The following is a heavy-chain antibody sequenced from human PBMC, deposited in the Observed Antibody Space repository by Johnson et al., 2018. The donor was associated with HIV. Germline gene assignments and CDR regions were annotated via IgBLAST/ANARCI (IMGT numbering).Heavy chain of an antibody. Sequence: VQLVESGGGLIQPGGSLRLFCTASGFTVSSNYMSWVRQAPGKGLEWDSVIYSGGSTYYADSVKGRFTISRDNSKNTLYLQMNSLRAEDTAVYYCAKPVLNLKADPGAFDIWGQGTMVTVSS. D-gene: IGHD2-8*01. CDR1: GFTVSSNY. CDR2: IYSGGST. V-gene: IGHV3-66*04. CDR3: AKPVLNLKADPGAFDI. J-gene: IGHJ3*02.